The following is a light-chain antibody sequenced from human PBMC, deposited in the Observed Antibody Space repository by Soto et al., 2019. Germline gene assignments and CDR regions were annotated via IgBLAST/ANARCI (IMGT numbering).Light chain of an antibody. CDR1: QGIRSA. CDR3: LLDYSDFWA. CDR2: AAS. V-gene: IGKV1-6*01. J-gene: IGKJ1*01. Sequence: AIQVTQSPSSLSASVGDRVTITCRTSQGIRSALGWYQQKPGKVPKLLIYAASTLQSGVPSRFSGSGSGRDFTLTISSLQPGDFATYYCLLDYSDFWAFGQGTKVEIK.